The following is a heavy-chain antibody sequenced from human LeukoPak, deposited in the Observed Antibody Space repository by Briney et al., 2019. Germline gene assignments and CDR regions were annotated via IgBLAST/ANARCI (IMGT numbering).Heavy chain of an antibody. CDR1: GFTFSSYS. J-gene: IGHJ4*02. CDR3: GRVEGFDY. Sequence: PGGSLRLSCAASGFTFSSYSMNWVRQAPGKGLEWVSYISSNSSYIYYADSVKGRFILSRDNAKNSLYLQMNSLRAEDTAVYYCGRVEGFDYWGQGTLVTVSS. V-gene: IGHV3-21*01. CDR2: ISSNSSYI.